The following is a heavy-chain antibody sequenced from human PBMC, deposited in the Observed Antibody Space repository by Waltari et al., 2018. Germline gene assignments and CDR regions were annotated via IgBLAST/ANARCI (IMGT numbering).Heavy chain of an antibody. CDR1: GGHSSSSA. Sequence: QVQLVQSGAEVKKPGSSVQVACKASGGHSSSSAISWVRQSPGQGLEWMGWSIPIFGTANYAQKFQGRVTITADESTSTAYMELSSLRSEDTAVYYCARELIAAAGQGDYWGQGTLVTVSS. J-gene: IGHJ4*02. D-gene: IGHD6-13*01. CDR3: ARELIAAAGQGDY. V-gene: IGHV1-69*01. CDR2: SIPIFGTA.